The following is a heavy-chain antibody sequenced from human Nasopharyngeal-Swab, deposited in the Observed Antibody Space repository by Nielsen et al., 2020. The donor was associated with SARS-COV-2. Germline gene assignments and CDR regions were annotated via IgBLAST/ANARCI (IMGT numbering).Heavy chain of an antibody. J-gene: IGHJ2*01. CDR1: GYSFTSYW. D-gene: IGHD2-21*02. V-gene: IGHV5-51*01. Sequence: GESLKISCKGSGYSFTSYWIGWVRQMPGKGLEWMGIIYPGGSDTRYSPSFQGQVTISADKSISTAYLQWSSLKASDTAMYYCARHNCGGDCYSNDWYFDLWGRGTLVTVSS. CDR2: IYPGGSDT. CDR3: ARHNCGGDCYSNDWYFDL.